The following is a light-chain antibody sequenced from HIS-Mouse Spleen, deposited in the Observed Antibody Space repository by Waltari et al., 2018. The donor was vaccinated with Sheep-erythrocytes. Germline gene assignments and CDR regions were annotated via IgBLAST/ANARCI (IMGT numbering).Light chain of an antibody. Sequence: SYELTQPPSVSVSPGQTASITCSGDKLGDKYACWYQQKPGQSPVLVIHQDSKRPSGIPERFSGSNSGNTATLTISGTQAMDEADYYCQAWDSSTAVFGGGTK. CDR3: QAWDSSTAV. CDR1: KLGDKY. CDR2: QDS. V-gene: IGLV3-1*01. J-gene: IGLJ2*01.